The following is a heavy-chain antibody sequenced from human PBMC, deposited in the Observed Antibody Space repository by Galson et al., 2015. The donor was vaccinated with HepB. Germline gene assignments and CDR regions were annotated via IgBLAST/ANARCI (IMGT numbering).Heavy chain of an antibody. Sequence: SVKVSCKASGGTFSNFAINWVRQAPGQGLEWMGGITLMFGIANYAQKFQGRVTVTADKYTRTAYLELTRLTSEDTAVYYCAREQDFGSRSYYRPLPFDHWGQGTLVTVSS. CDR1: GGTFSNFA. D-gene: IGHD3-10*01. CDR2: ITLMFGIA. J-gene: IGHJ4*02. CDR3: AREQDFGSRSYYRPLPFDH. V-gene: IGHV1-69*10.